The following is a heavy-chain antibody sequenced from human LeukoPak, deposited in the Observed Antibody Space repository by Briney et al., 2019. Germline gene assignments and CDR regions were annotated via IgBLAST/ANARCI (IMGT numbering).Heavy chain of an antibody. CDR3: ARKAAYYMAV. Sequence: SETLSLTCTVSGGSISSYYWSWIRQPPGKGLEWIGYIYYSGSTNYNPSLKSRVTISVDTSKNQFSLKLSSVTAADTAVYYCARKAAYYMAVWGKGTTVTVSS. J-gene: IGHJ6*03. CDR2: IYYSGST. CDR1: GGSISSYY. V-gene: IGHV4-59*08. D-gene: IGHD6-25*01.